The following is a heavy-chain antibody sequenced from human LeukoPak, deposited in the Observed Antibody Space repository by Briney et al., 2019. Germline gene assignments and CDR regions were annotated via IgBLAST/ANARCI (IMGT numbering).Heavy chain of an antibody. Sequence: ASIKVSFKASGYTFTDYYMHWVRQAPGQGLQWMGRINPKTGGTNYAQKFQGRVTMTGDTSISTAYMELSRLGSDDTAVYYCTRRVQTTGVFDYWGQGTLVTVSS. D-gene: IGHD4/OR15-4a*01. V-gene: IGHV1-2*06. CDR3: TRRVQTTGVFDY. CDR2: INPKTGGT. CDR1: GYTFTDYY. J-gene: IGHJ4*02.